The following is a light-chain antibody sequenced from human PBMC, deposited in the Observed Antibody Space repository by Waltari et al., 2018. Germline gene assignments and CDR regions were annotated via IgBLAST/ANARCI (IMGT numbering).Light chain of an antibody. Sequence: DIVMTQSPDSMTASLGETATINCKSRTSLLYNSNNKNYLAWYQLKPGEPPRLLIYWSSTRESGVPDRFSGSGSGTDFTLTISSMQAEDVAVYYCQKYYSIPYTFGQGTKLEIK. J-gene: IGKJ2*01. CDR1: TSLLYNSNNKNY. V-gene: IGKV4-1*01. CDR2: WSS. CDR3: QKYYSIPYT.